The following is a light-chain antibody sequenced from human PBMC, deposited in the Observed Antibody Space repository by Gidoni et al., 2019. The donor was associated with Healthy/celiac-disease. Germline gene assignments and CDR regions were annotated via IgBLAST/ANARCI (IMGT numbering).Light chain of an antibody. V-gene: IGKV1-39*01. Sequence: DIQMTQSPSSLSASVGDRVTITCRAGQSISSYLNWYLQKPGKAPKLLIYAASSLLSGVPSRFSGSGSGTDFTLTISSLQPEDFATYYCQQSYSTPFTFGPGTKVDLK. CDR2: AAS. J-gene: IGKJ3*01. CDR3: QQSYSTPFT. CDR1: QSISSY.